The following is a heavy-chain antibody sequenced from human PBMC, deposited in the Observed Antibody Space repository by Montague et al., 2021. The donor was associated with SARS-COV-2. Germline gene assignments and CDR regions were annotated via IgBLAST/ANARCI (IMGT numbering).Heavy chain of an antibody. V-gene: IGHV4-31*03. CDR1: GGSISSGGYY. Sequence: TLSLTCTVSGGSISSGGYYWSWIRQHPGKGLEWIGYIYYSGSTYYNPSLKSRVTISVDTSKNQFSLELSSVTAADTAVYYCARGGSYSSGWYGVDYYYGMDVWGQGTTVTVSS. CDR3: ARGGSYSSGWYGVDYYYGMDV. D-gene: IGHD6-19*01. J-gene: IGHJ6*02. CDR2: IYYSGST.